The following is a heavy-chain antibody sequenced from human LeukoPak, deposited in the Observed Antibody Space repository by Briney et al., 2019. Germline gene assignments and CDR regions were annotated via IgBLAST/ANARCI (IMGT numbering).Heavy chain of an antibody. J-gene: IGHJ6*03. V-gene: IGHV5-51*01. Sequence: GESLKISCKGSGYSFTSYWIGWVRQMPGKGLEWMGIIYPGDSDTRYSPSFQGQVTISADKSISTAYLQWSSLKASDTAVYYCARIKKDIVVVPAAIRGYYMDVWGKGTTVTVSS. D-gene: IGHD2-2*01. CDR1: GYSFTSYW. CDR2: IYPGDSDT. CDR3: ARIKKDIVVVPAAIRGYYMDV.